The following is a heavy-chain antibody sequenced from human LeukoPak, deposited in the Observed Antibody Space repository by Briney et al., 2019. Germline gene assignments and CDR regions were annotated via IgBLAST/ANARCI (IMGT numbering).Heavy chain of an antibody. CDR2: ISHSGSTT. D-gene: IGHD4-17*01. CDR3: AKDRTTEVDY. Sequence: GGSLRLSCAASGFTFRSYAMSWVRQAPGKGLEWVSAISHSGSTTYYADSVKGRFTISRDNSKNTLYLQMNSLRAEDTAVYYCAKDRTTEVDYWGQGTLVTVSS. CDR1: GFTFRSYA. V-gene: IGHV3-23*01. J-gene: IGHJ4*02.